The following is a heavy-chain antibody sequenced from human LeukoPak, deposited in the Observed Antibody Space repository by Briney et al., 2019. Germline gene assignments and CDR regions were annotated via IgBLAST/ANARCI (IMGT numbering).Heavy chain of an antibody. Sequence: SETLSLTCTVSGGSISSYYWSWIRQPPGKGLEWIGYIYYSGSTNYNPSLKSRVTISVDTSKNQFSLKLSSVTAADTAVYYCARDGLTEDAFGIWGQGTMVTVSS. J-gene: IGHJ3*02. CDR3: ARDGLTEDAFGI. CDR2: IYYSGST. CDR1: GGSISSYY. V-gene: IGHV4-59*01.